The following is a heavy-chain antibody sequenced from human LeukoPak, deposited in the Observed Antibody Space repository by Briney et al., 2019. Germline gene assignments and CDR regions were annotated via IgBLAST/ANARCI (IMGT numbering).Heavy chain of an antibody. CDR1: GFTFDDYA. CDR3: AKGISDFWSGYYLCES. J-gene: IGHJ4*02. CDR2: ISGDGGDT. D-gene: IGHD3-3*01. V-gene: IGHV3-43*02. Sequence: GGSLRLSCAASGFTFDDYAMHWVRHAPGKGLEWVSLISGDGGDTYYADSVRGRFTISRDNSKNSLYLQMKSLRTEDTALYYCAKGISDFWSGYYLCESWGKGTLVTVSS.